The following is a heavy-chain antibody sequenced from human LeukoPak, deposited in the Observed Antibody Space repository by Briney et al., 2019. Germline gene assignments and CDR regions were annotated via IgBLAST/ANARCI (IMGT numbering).Heavy chain of an antibody. J-gene: IGHJ5*02. Sequence: GGSLRLSCAASGFTFSSYAMSWVRQAPGKGLEWVSAISGSGGSTYYADSVKGRFIISRENSKNTLYLQMNSLRAEDTAIYYCAKGAAALGYNWFDPWGQGTLVTVSS. V-gene: IGHV3-23*01. CDR2: ISGSGGST. CDR1: GFTFSSYA. CDR3: AKGAAALGYNWFDP. D-gene: IGHD3-16*01.